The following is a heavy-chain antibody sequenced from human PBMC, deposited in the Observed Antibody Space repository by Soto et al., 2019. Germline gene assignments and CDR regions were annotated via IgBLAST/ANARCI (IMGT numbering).Heavy chain of an antibody. CDR1: GDSFSSNSAA. D-gene: IGHD6-13*01. CDR3: ARDRVAAAYPLDAFDI. CDR2: TYYRSKWYN. Sequence: PSQTLSLTRAISGDSFSSNSAAWNWIRQSPSRGLEWLGRTYYRSKWYNDYAVSVKSRITINPDTSKNQFSLQLNSVTPEDTAVYYCARDRVAAAYPLDAFDIWGQGTMVTVSS. V-gene: IGHV6-1*01. J-gene: IGHJ3*02.